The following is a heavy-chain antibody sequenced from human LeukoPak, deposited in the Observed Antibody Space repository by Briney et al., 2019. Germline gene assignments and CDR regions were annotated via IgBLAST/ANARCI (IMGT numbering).Heavy chain of an antibody. J-gene: IGHJ6*03. CDR1: GGSISSNSYY. CDR3: ARRRTVTNFYYYYYMDV. D-gene: IGHD4-17*01. CDR2: IYYSGST. Sequence: SETLSLTCTVSGGSISSNSYYWGWLRQSPGTGLEWIGSIYYSGSTYYKPSLKSRLTISVDTSKNHFSLKLSSVTAADTAVYYCARRRTVTNFYYYYYMDVWGKGTTVTVSS. V-gene: IGHV4-39*02.